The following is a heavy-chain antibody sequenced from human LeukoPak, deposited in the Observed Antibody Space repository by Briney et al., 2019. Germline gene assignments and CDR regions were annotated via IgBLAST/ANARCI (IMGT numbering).Heavy chain of an antibody. Sequence: SGGSLRLSCTASGFTFNNHAMNWVRQAPGKGLEWVSSISSSSSYIYYADSVKGRFTISRDNAKNSLYLQMNSLRAEDTAVYYCATGLAEIHWGQGTLVTVSS. J-gene: IGHJ4*02. V-gene: IGHV3-21*01. D-gene: IGHD6-19*01. CDR3: ATGLAEIH. CDR1: GFTFNNHA. CDR2: ISSSSSYI.